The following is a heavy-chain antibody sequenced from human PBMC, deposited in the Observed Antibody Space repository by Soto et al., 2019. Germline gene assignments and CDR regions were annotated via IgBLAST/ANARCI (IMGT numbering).Heavy chain of an antibody. CDR3: ARDGARIQLWFLFDY. V-gene: IGHV3-30-3*01. Sequence: GGSLRLSCAASGFTFSSYAMHWVRQAPGKGLEWVAVISYDGSNKYYADSVKGRFTISRDNSKNTLYLQMNSLRAEDTAVYYCARDGARIQLWFLFDYWGQGTLVTVSS. CDR1: GFTFSSYA. CDR2: ISYDGSNK. J-gene: IGHJ4*02. D-gene: IGHD5-18*01.